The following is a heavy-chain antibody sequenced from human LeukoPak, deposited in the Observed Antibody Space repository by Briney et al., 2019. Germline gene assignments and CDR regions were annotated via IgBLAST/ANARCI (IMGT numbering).Heavy chain of an antibody. J-gene: IGHJ4*02. CDR2: IRYDGSNK. CDR3: AKDPDSSGWYGFDY. D-gene: IGHD6-19*01. V-gene: IGHV3-30*02. CDR1: GFTFSSYG. Sequence: GGSLRLSCAASGFTFSSYGMHWVRQAPGKGLEWVAFIRYDGSNKYYADSVKGRFTISREKSKNTLYLQMNSLRAEDTAVYYCAKDPDSSGWYGFDYWGQGTLVSVSS.